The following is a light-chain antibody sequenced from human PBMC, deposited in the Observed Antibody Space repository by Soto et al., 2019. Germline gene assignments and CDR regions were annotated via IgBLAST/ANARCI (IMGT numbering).Light chain of an antibody. V-gene: IGKV1-5*03. J-gene: IGKJ1*01. CDR2: KAS. CDR3: QQFNSYSRT. CDR1: QRISRW. Sequence: DIQMTQSPSTLSASVGDRVSITCRASQRISRWLALYQQKPGKAPKLLIYKASSLESGVPSRFSGSGSGTEFTLTITSLQPDDFATYYCQQFNSYSRTFGQGTKVDIK.